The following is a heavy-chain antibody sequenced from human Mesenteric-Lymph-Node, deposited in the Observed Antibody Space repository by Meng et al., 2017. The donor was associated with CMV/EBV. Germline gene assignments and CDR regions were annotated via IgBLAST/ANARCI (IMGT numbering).Heavy chain of an antibody. CDR2: INSDGSST. CDR3: ARDPYGDYYFDY. CDR1: GFTFSSYW. D-gene: IGHD4-17*01. V-gene: IGHV3-74*01. Sequence: GGSLRLSCAASGFTFSSYWMHWVRQAPGKGLVWVSRINSDGSSTNYADSVKGRFTISRDNAKNTLYLQMNSLRAEDTAVYYCARDPYGDYYFDYWGQGTLVTVSS. J-gene: IGHJ4*02.